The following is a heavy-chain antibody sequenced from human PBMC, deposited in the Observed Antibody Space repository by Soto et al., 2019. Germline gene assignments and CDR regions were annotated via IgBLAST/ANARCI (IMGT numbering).Heavy chain of an antibody. CDR2: ISYDGSNK. CDR1: GFTFSSYG. V-gene: IGHV3-30*18. CDR3: AKGAPLVVVVAATPAGMDA. J-gene: IGHJ6*02. D-gene: IGHD2-15*01. Sequence: PGGSLRLSCAASGFTFSSYGMHWVRQAPGKGLEWVAVISYDGSNKYYADSVKGRFTISRDNSKNTLYLQMNSLRAEDTAVYYCAKGAPLVVVVAATPAGMDAWGQGTTVTVSS.